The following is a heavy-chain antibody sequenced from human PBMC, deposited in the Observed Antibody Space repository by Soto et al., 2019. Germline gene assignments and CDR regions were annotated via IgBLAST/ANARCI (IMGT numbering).Heavy chain of an antibody. CDR2: ISAYNGNT. J-gene: IGHJ5*02. CDR3: ALGPVYSSGWYWFDP. V-gene: IGHV1-18*01. D-gene: IGHD6-19*01. Sequence: ASVKVSCKASGYTFTSYGISWVRQAPGQGLEWMGWISAYNGNTNYAQKLQGRVTMTTDTSTSTAYMELRSLRSDDTAVYYCALGPVYSSGWYWFDPWGQGTLVTVSS. CDR1: GYTFTSYG.